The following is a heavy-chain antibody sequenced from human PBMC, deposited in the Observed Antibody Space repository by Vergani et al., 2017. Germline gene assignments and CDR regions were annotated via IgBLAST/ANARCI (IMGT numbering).Heavy chain of an antibody. V-gene: IGHV5-51*01. CDR3: ASRRTLQREFDI. Sequence: EVQLVQSGAEVKKPGESLKISCKGFGYRFSSSWIGWVRQMPGKGLEWMGIIFPDASDTRYSPSFQGQVTISAVKSISTVYLQWNSLKASDTAMYYCASRRTLQREFDIWGQGTLVTVSS. CDR2: IFPDASDT. J-gene: IGHJ4*02. D-gene: IGHD5-24*01. CDR1: GYRFSSSW.